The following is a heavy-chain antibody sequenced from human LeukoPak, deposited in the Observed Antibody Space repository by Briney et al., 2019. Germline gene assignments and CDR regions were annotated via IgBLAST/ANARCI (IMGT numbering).Heavy chain of an antibody. CDR2: ISSSSSYI. CDR3: ARDRGPGYSSSWYPNSYDY. Sequence: PGGSLRLSCAASGFTISSYSMNWLHQAPGKGLEWVSSISSSSSYIYYADSVKGRFTISRDNAKNSLYLQMNSLRAEDTAVYYCARDRGPGYSSSWYPNSYDYWGQGTLVTVSS. CDR1: GFTISSYS. D-gene: IGHD6-13*01. V-gene: IGHV3-21*01. J-gene: IGHJ4*02.